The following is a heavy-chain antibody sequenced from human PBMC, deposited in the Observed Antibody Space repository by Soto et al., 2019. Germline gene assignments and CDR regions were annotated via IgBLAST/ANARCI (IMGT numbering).Heavy chain of an antibody. CDR3: ARGFGYNYGVFDY. CDR1: GFSFSSYG. V-gene: IGHV3-33*01. D-gene: IGHD5-18*01. J-gene: IGHJ4*02. CDR2: IWYDGSHQ. Sequence: PGGSLRLSCAASGFSFSSYGMHWVRQAPGKGLEWVAVIWYDGSHQYYADSVKGRFTISRDNSYNTLYLQMSSLRAEDTAVYYCARGFGYNYGVFDYWGQGILVTVSS.